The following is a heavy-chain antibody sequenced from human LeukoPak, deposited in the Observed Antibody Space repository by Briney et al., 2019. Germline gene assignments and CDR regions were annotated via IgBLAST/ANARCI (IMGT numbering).Heavy chain of an antibody. CDR3: CRDRSYGEANAFDI. Sequence: PSETLSLTCTVSGGSICRGDDYWSWIRQPPAKGLEWIGYIYYSQSTYYNPSLKSRVTISVDTSKNQFSLKLSSVTAADTAVYYLCRDRSYGEANAFDIWGQGTMVTVSS. CDR2: IYYSQST. D-gene: IGHD4-17*01. CDR1: GGSICRGDDY. J-gene: IGHJ3*02. V-gene: IGHV4-30-4*02.